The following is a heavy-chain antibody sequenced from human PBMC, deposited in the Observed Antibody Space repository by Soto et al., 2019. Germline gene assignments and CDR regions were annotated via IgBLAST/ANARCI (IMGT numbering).Heavy chain of an antibody. D-gene: IGHD3-10*01. CDR1: GGSISSGDVY. J-gene: IGHJ4*02. V-gene: IGHV4-30-4*01. CDR3: ARRPYFAGSGSLDYFDY. CDR2: IYCSGST. Sequence: QVKLQESGPGLVKPSQTLSLTCTVSGGSISSGDVYWSWIRQAPGKGLEWIGYIYCSGSTKYNPSLKSRLTISVDTSKNQFSLDLSSVTAADTAVYYCARRPYFAGSGSLDYFDYWGQGTLVTVSS.